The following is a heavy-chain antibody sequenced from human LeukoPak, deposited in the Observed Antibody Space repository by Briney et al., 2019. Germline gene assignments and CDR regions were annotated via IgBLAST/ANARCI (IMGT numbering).Heavy chain of an antibody. J-gene: IGHJ4*02. CDR1: GGSISSYY. CDR3: ASLGKDGGFDY. D-gene: IGHD5-24*01. CDR2: IYYSGST. Sequence: SETLSLTCTVSGGSISSYYWSWIRQPPGKGLEWIGYIYYSGSTNYNPFLKSRDTISVDTSKNQFSLKLSSVTAADTAVYYCASLGKDGGFDYWGQGTLVTVSS. V-gene: IGHV4-59*01.